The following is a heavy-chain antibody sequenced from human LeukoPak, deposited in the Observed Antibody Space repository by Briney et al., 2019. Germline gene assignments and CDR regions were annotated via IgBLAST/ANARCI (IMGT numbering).Heavy chain of an antibody. V-gene: IGHV1-2*02. J-gene: IGHJ4*02. CDR3: ARRYGSGSNDY. CDR1: GYTFTVYY. CDR2: INPNSGGT. Sequence: GASVKVSCKASGYTFTVYYMHWVRQAPGQGLEWMGWINPNSGGTNYAQKFQGRVTMTRDTSISTTYMELSRLRSDDTAVYYCARRYGSGSNDYWGQGTLVTVSS. D-gene: IGHD3-10*01.